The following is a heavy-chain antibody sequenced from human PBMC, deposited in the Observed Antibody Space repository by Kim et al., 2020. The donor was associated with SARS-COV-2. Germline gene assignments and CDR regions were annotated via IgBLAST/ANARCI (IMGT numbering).Heavy chain of an antibody. CDR1: GFTFSTYA. V-gene: IGHV3-23*01. J-gene: IGHJ4*02. CDR2: ITGSGAGT. Sequence: GGSLRLSCAASGFTFSTYAISWVHQAPGKGLEWVSVITGSGAGTYYADSVKGRFTISRDNATNTLYLQMNSLRVEDTAGYSCANRQGYSFDYWGQGTPVTVSS. CDR3: ANRQGYSFDY.